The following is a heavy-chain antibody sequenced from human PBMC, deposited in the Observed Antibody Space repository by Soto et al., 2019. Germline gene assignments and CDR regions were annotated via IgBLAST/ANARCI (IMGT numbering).Heavy chain of an antibody. D-gene: IGHD6-13*01. CDR2: ISGSGGST. CDR1: GFTFSSYA. CDR3: AKWGGSSWTPSYYYYYGMDV. J-gene: IGHJ6*02. Sequence: PGGSLRLSCAASGFTFSSYAMSWVRQAPGKGLEWVSAISGSGGSTYYADSVKGRFTISRDNSKNTLYLQMNSLRAEDTAVYYCAKWGGSSWTPSYYYYYGMDVWGQGTTVTVSS. V-gene: IGHV3-23*01.